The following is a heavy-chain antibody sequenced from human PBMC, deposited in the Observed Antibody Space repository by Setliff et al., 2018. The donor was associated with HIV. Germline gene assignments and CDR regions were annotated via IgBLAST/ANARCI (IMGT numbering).Heavy chain of an antibody. CDR2: MNPNSGNT. Sequence: ASVKVSCKASGYTFTTYDINWVRQATGQGLEWMGWMNPNSGNTGYTQEFQGRVTMTGNTSISTAYMELSSLRSEDTAVYYCARGIKLVGGVIVGSMDVWGKGTTVTVSS. CDR3: ARGIKLVGGVIVGSMDV. V-gene: IGHV1-8*02. J-gene: IGHJ6*03. D-gene: IGHD3-16*02. CDR1: GYTFTTYD.